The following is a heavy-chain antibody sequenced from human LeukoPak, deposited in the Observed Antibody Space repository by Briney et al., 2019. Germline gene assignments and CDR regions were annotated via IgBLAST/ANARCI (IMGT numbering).Heavy chain of an antibody. V-gene: IGHV1-69*13. J-gene: IGHJ5*02. CDR2: IIPIFGTA. Sequence: ASVKVSCKASGGTFSSYAISWVRQAPGQGLEWMGGIIPIFGTANYAQKFQGRVTITADESTSTAYMELSSLRSEDTAAYYCAREGYYYDSSGYYWFDPWGQGTLVTVSS. CDR1: GGTFSSYA. CDR3: AREGYYYDSSGYYWFDP. D-gene: IGHD3-22*01.